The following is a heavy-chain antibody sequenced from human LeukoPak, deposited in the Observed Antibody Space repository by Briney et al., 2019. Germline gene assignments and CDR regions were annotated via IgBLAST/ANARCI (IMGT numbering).Heavy chain of an antibody. CDR2: ISKGGTYI. Sequence: PGGSLRLSCAGSGFTFSPYTMNWVRQAPGKRLEWVSCISKGGTYIYYADSVRGRFTISRDNAKNSLYLQMNSLRAEDTAVYYCAREEDSTTIRSSYGMDVWGQGITVTVSS. J-gene: IGHJ6*02. D-gene: IGHD2/OR15-2a*01. V-gene: IGHV3-21*01. CDR1: GFTFSPYT. CDR3: AREEDSTTIRSSYGMDV.